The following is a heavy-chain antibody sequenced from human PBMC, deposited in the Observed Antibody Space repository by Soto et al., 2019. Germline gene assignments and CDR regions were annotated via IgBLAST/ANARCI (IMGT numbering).Heavy chain of an antibody. V-gene: IGHV3-23*01. CDR3: AKVGYYDSSGHNWFDP. J-gene: IGHJ5*02. CDR1: GFTFSSYV. D-gene: IGHD3-22*01. Sequence: EGSLRLSCAVSGFTFSSYVMSWVRQAPGKGLEWVSAISGSGGSTYYADSVKGRFTISRDNSKNTLYLQMNSLRADDTAVYYCAKVGYYDSSGHNWFDPWGQGTLVTVSS. CDR2: ISGSGGST.